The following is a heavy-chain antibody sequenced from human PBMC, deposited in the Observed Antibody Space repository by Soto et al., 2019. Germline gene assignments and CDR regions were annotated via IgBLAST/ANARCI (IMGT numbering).Heavy chain of an antibody. Sequence: QVQLVESGGGVVQPGRSLRLSCAASGFTFSSYGMHWVRQAPGKGLEWVAVISYDGSNKYYADSVKGRFTISRDNSKNPLYLQMNSLRAEDTAVYYCAKDHGSSCPGAHYWGQGPLVTVSS. J-gene: IGHJ4*02. CDR1: GFTFSSYG. CDR3: AKDHGSSCPGAHY. D-gene: IGHD6-13*01. V-gene: IGHV3-30*18. CDR2: ISYDGSNK.